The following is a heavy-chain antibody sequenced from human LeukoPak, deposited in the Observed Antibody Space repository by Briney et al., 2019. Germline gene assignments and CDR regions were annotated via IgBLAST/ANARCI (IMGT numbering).Heavy chain of an antibody. CDR3: YGANAEH. Sequence: GGSLRLSCAASGFTVSSNYMSWVRQAPGKGLEWVSVIYTGGSTHYADSVKGRFTISRDNAKNTLCLQMNSLRAEDTAVYYCYGANAEHWGQGTLVTVSS. V-gene: IGHV3-66*01. J-gene: IGHJ1*01. CDR1: GFTVSSNY. CDR2: IYTGGST. D-gene: IGHD4-23*01.